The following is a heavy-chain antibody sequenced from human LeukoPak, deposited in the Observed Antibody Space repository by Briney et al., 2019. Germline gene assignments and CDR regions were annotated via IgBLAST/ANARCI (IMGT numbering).Heavy chain of an antibody. Sequence: PGWSLRLSCAASGFTFSNAWMSWVRQAPGKGLEWVGRLKSKSGGGTADHAAPVKGRFTISRDDSKNTLYLQMNSLKTEDTAVYYCFAAAGTFDYWGQGTLVTVSS. CDR3: FAAAGTFDY. J-gene: IGHJ4*02. CDR1: GFTFSNAW. D-gene: IGHD6-13*01. V-gene: IGHV3-15*01. CDR2: LKSKSGGGTA.